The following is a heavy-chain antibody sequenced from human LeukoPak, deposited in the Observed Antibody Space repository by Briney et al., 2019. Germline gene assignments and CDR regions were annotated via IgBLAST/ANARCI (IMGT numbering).Heavy chain of an antibody. CDR1: GGSFSGYY. CDR3: VRKPRIRYYPPPFDY. D-gene: IGHD3-9*01. V-gene: IGHV4-34*01. Sequence: PSGTLSLTCAVYGGSFSGYYWSWIRQPPGKGLEWIGEINHSGSTNYNPSLKSRVTISVDTSKNQFSLKLSSVTAADTAVYYCVRKPRIRYYPPPFDYWGQGTLVTVSS. J-gene: IGHJ4*02. CDR2: INHSGST.